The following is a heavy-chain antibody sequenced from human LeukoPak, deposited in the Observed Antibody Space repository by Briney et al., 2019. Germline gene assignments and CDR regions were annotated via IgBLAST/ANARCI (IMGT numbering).Heavy chain of an antibody. D-gene: IGHD1-26*01. Sequence: SETLSLTCTVSGGSISSSSYYWGWIRQPPGKGLEWIGSIYYSGSTYYNPSLKSRVTISVDTSKSQFSLYMDSVTAADTAVYYCARGGSYLSAFDIWGQGTMVTVSS. J-gene: IGHJ3*02. CDR1: GGSISSSSYY. CDR2: IYYSGST. V-gene: IGHV4-39*07. CDR3: ARGGSYLSAFDI.